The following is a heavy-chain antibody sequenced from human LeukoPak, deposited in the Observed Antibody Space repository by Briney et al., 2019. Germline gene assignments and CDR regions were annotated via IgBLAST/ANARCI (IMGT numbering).Heavy chain of an antibody. CDR3: AKQGSYCMDY. V-gene: IGHV3-30*02. CDR1: GFTFSSYN. D-gene: IGHD3-10*01. Sequence: PGGSLRLSCAASGFTFSSYNIRWVRQAPGKGLEWIRYDGSNKYFADSVKGRFTISRDNSKNTLYLQMNSLRPEDTAVYYCAKQGSYCMDYWGQGTLVTVSS. J-gene: IGHJ4*02. CDR2: RYDGSNK.